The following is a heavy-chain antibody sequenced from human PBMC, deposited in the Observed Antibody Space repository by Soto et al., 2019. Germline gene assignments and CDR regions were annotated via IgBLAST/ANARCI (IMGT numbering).Heavy chain of an antibody. Sequence: GGSLRLSCAASGFTFSSYGMHWVRQAPGKGLEWVAVISYDGSNKYYADSVKGRFTISRDNSKNTLYLQMNSLRAEDTAVYYCAKDGRYCGGDCSTTYYYYGMDVWGQGTTVTVSS. V-gene: IGHV3-30*18. CDR1: GFTFSSYG. CDR2: ISYDGSNK. CDR3: AKDGRYCGGDCSTTYYYYGMDV. D-gene: IGHD2-21*02. J-gene: IGHJ6*02.